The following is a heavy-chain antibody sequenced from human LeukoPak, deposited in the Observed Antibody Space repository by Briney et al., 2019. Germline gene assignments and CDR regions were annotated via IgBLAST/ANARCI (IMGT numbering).Heavy chain of an antibody. Sequence: PSETLSLTCTVSGGSIGSYYWTWIRQPPGKGLEWIGYIYNSGSTNYNPSLKSRVTISLDTSKNQFSLKLSSVTAADTAVYYCARSRGGYNLDYWGQGTLVTVSS. CDR2: IYNSGST. J-gene: IGHJ4*02. V-gene: IGHV4-59*01. CDR1: GGSIGSYY. D-gene: IGHD5-24*01. CDR3: ARSRGGYNLDY.